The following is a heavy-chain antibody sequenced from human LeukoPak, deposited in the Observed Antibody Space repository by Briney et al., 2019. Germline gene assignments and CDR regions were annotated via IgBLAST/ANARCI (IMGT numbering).Heavy chain of an antibody. J-gene: IGHJ4*02. Sequence: SVKVSCKASGGTFISYAISWVRQAPGQGLEWMGRIIPILGIANYAQKFQGRVTITADKSTSTAYMELSSLRSEDTAVYYCARSGYSYGYLDYWGQGTLVTVSS. V-gene: IGHV1-69*04. CDR2: IIPILGIA. CDR1: GGTFISYA. CDR3: ARSGYSYGYLDY. D-gene: IGHD5-18*01.